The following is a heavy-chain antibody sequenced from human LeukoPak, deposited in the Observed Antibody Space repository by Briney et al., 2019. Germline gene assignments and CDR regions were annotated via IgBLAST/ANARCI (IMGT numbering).Heavy chain of an antibody. CDR3: ARRDGDYDGAHFDY. CDR1: GGSINSYY. Sequence: SETLSLTCSVSGGSINSYYWSWIRQPPGKGLEWIGYIYYSGSTNYNPSLKSRVTISVDTSKSQFSLKLSSVTAADTAVYYCARRDGDYDGAHFDYWGQGNLVTVSS. V-gene: IGHV4-59*08. D-gene: IGHD4-17*01. CDR2: IYYSGST. J-gene: IGHJ4*02.